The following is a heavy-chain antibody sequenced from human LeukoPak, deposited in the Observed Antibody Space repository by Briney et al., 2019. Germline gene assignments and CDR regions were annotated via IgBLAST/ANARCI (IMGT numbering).Heavy chain of an antibody. D-gene: IGHD3-22*01. CDR1: GGSISSYY. Sequence: SETLSLTCTVSGGSISSYYWSWIRQPAGKGLEWIGRIYNSGSTNYNPSLKSRVTMSVDTSKNQFSLKLSSVTAADTAVYYCARVYYDSSGYSVHWYFDLWGRGTLVTVSS. CDR2: IYNSGST. CDR3: ARVYYDSSGYSVHWYFDL. V-gene: IGHV4-4*07. J-gene: IGHJ2*01.